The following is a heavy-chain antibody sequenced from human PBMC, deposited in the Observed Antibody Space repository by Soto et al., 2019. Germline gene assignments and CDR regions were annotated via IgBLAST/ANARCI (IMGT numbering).Heavy chain of an antibody. D-gene: IGHD3-9*01. Sequence: GGSLRLSCADSGFTFSSYSMNWVRQAPGKGLEWASSISSSSSYIYYADSVKGRFTISRDNAKNSLYLQMNSLRAEDTAVYYCASEYYDILTGYYRGAFDIWGQGTMVTVSS. CDR3: ASEYYDILTGYYRGAFDI. CDR1: GFTFSSYS. CDR2: ISSSSSYI. J-gene: IGHJ3*02. V-gene: IGHV3-21*01.